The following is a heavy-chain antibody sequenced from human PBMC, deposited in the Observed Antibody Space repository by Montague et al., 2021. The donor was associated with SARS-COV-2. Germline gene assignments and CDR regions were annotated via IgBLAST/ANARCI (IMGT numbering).Heavy chain of an antibody. CDR3: ARDPWRSTSFGVVTRYGMDV. J-gene: IGHJ6*01. CDR2: IYYSGST. D-gene: IGHD3-3*01. V-gene: IGHV4-59*01. Sequence: IYYSGSTNYNPSLKSRVTISVDTSKNQFSLKLSSVTAADTAVDYCARDPWRSTSFGVVTRYGMDVCGQGTTVTVSS.